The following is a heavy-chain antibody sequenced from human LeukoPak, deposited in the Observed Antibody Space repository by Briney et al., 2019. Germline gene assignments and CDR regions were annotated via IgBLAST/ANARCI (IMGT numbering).Heavy chain of an antibody. CDR2: IYYSGST. Sequence: SETLSLTCTVSGGSISSSSYYWGWIRQPPGKGLEWIGSIYYSGSTYYNPSLKSRVTISVDTSKNQFSLKLSSVTAADTALYYCARDNRGNFDYWGQGTLVTVSS. CDR1: GGSISSSSYY. D-gene: IGHD2/OR15-2a*01. J-gene: IGHJ4*02. V-gene: IGHV4-39*07. CDR3: ARDNRGNFDY.